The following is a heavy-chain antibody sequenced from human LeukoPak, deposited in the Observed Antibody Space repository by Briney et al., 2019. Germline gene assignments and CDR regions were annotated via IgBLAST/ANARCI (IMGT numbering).Heavy chain of an antibody. Sequence: SETLSLTCTVSGGSISSYYWSWIRQPPGKGLEWIGYIYYSGSTNYNPSLKSRVTISVDTSKNQFSLKLSSVTAADTAVYCCARELTTLGSYFDYWGQGTLVTVSS. J-gene: IGHJ4*02. D-gene: IGHD1-26*01. V-gene: IGHV4-59*01. CDR1: GGSISSYY. CDR2: IYYSGST. CDR3: ARELTTLGSYFDY.